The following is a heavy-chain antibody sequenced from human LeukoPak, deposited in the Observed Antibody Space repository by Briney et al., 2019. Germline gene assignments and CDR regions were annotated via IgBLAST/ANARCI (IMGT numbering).Heavy chain of an antibody. CDR3: ARQGHYYDSGGYHYPDY. D-gene: IGHD3-22*01. CDR1: GYTFSSYW. V-gene: IGHV5-51*01. J-gene: IGHJ4*02. CDR2: IYPGDSDT. Sequence: GESLKISCKGSGYTFSSYWIGWVRQMPGKGLEWMGIIYPGDSDTRYSPSFQGQVTISADKSISTAYLQWSSLKASDTAMYYCARQGHYYDSGGYHYPDYWGQGCLVTVSS.